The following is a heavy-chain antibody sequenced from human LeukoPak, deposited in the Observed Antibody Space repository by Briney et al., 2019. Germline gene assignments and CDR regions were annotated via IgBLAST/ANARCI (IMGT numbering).Heavy chain of an antibody. CDR1: GYSFTSYW. D-gene: IGHD6-6*01. CDR3: ARSYSSSSRGLVE. J-gene: IGHJ4*02. CDR2: IYPGDSDT. V-gene: IGHV5-51*01. Sequence: GESLKISCKGSGYSFTSYWVGWVRQMPGKGLEWMGIIYPGDSDTRYSPSFQGQVTISADKSISTAYLQWSSLKASDTAMYYCARSYSSSSRGLVEWGQGTLVTVSS.